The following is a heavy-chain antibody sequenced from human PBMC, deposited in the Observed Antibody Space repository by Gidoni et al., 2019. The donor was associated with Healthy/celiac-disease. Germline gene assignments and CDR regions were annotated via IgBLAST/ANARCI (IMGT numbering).Heavy chain of an antibody. Sequence: EVQLLESGGGLVQPGGSLRLPCAASGFTFSSYAMSWVRQAPGKGLEWVSAISGSGGSTYYADSVKCRFTISRDNSKNTLYLQMNSLRAEDTAVYYCAKQSSSWSSPDYWGQGTLVTVSS. CDR2: ISGSGGST. V-gene: IGHV3-23*01. D-gene: IGHD6-13*01. J-gene: IGHJ4*02. CDR3: AKQSSSWSSPDY. CDR1: GFTFSSYA.